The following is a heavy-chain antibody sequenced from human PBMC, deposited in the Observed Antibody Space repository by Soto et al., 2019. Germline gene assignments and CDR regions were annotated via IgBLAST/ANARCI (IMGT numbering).Heavy chain of an antibody. CDR2: ISYDGSNK. J-gene: IGHJ4*02. V-gene: IGHV3-30*18. Sequence: PGGSLRLSCAASGFTFSSYGMHWVRQAPGKGLEWVAVISYDGSNKYYADSVKGRFTISRDNSKNTLYLQMNSLRAEDTAVYYCAKERYYFDYWGQGTLVTVSS. CDR3: AKERYYFDY. CDR1: GFTFSSYG.